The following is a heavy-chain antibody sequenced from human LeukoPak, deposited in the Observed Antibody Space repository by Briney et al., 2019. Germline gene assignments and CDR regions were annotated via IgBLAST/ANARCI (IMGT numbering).Heavy chain of an antibody. D-gene: IGHD6-6*01. Sequence: SQTLSLTCAISGDSVSSNSAAWNWIRQSPSRCLEWLGRTYYRSKWYNDYAVSVKSRITINPDTSKNQFSLQLNSVTPEDTAVYYCARAGSIAARPGYYFDYWGQGTLVTVSS. CDR3: ARAGSIAARPGYYFDY. V-gene: IGHV6-1*01. CDR2: TYYRSKWYN. CDR1: GDSVSSNSAA. J-gene: IGHJ4*02.